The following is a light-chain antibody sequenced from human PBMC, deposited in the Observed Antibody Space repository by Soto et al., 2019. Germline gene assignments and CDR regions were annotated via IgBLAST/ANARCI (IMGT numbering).Light chain of an antibody. CDR3: SSYAGSSYV. Sequence: QSVLTQPPSASGSPGQSVAISCTGTSSDVGGYNYVSWYQQHPGKAPKLMIYEVNKRPSGVPDRFSGSKSGNTASPTVSGLQAEDEADYYCSSYAGSSYVFGTGTKVTVL. CDR1: SSDVGGYNY. V-gene: IGLV2-8*01. CDR2: EVN. J-gene: IGLJ1*01.